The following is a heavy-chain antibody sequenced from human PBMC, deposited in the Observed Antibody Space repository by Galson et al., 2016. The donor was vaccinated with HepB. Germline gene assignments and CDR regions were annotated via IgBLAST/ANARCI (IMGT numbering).Heavy chain of an antibody. V-gene: IGHV4-34*01. Sequence: SETLSLTCAVYGGSFSGYSWSWIRQPPGKGLEWIGEINHSGSTNYNPSLKSRVTISIDTSKKHSSLNMSSVTAADTAVYYCARGPNSFGSGSYIAFEICGQGTMVTVSS. CDR1: GGSFSGYS. CDR2: INHSGST. CDR3: ARGPNSFGSGSYIAFEI. D-gene: IGHD1-26*01. J-gene: IGHJ3*02.